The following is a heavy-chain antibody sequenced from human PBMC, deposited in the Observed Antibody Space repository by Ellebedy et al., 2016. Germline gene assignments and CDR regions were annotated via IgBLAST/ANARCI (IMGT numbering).Heavy chain of an antibody. CDR1: GYTFTGYY. CDR3: ARDPAEKGWFDP. Sequence: SVKVSCXASGYTFTGYYMHWVRQAPGQGLEWMGGIIPIFGTANYAQKFQGRVTITADESTSTAYMELSSLRSEDTAVYYCARDPAEKGWFDPWGQGTLVTVSS. CDR2: IIPIFGTA. V-gene: IGHV1-69*13. J-gene: IGHJ5*02.